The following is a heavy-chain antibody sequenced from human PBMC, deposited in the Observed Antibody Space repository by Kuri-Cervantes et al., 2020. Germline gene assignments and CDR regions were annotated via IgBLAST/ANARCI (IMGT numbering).Heavy chain of an antibody. CDR3: ARGAGSSGYYYDYFDY. Sequence: SVKVSCKASGYTFTYRYLHWVRQAPGQALEWMGWITPFNGNTNYAQKFQDRVTMTTDTSTSTAYMELRSLRSDDTAVYYCARGAGSSGYYYDYFDYWGQGTLVTVSS. V-gene: IGHV1-45*02. D-gene: IGHD3-22*01. J-gene: IGHJ4*02. CDR2: ITPFNGNT. CDR1: GYTFTYRY.